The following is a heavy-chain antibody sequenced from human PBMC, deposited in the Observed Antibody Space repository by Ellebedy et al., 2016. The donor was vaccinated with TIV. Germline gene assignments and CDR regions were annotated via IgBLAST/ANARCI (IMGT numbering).Heavy chain of an antibody. Sequence: SVKVSCKASGGTFSSYAISWVRQAPGQGLEWMGRIIPILGIANYAQKFQGRVTITADKSTSTAYMELSSLRSEDTAVYYCARDLGDYVLDYWGQGTLVTVSS. CDR3: ARDLGDYVLDY. CDR2: IIPILGIA. J-gene: IGHJ4*02. D-gene: IGHD4-17*01. V-gene: IGHV1-69*04. CDR1: GGTFSSYA.